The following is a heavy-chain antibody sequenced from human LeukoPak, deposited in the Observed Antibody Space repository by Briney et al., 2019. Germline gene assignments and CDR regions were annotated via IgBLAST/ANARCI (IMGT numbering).Heavy chain of an antibody. CDR1: GGSFIGYY. D-gene: IGHD4-17*01. CDR3: ARGPSPNGDTFDS. J-gene: IGHJ4*02. V-gene: IGHV4-34*01. CDR2: INHSGST. Sequence: SETLSLTCALYGGSFIGYYWSWIRQSPGRGLEWIGQINHSGSTLYKPSLESRVMISMNTSKSHFSLRLSSMTAADTAVYYCARGPSPNGDTFDSWGQGTLVTVSS.